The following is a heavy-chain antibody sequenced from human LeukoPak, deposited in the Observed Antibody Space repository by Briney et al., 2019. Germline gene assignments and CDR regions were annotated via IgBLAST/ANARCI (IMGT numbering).Heavy chain of an antibody. J-gene: IGHJ4*02. V-gene: IGHV3-30*02. CDR2: IGHDATKI. CDR3: AKDHVTWGNRYFDH. Sequence: GGSLRLSCAASGFTFSAYGMHWVRQAPGKGLEWVAFIGHDATKIYYADSVQGRFTISRDNSKNTLYLEMNSLSGEDTALYYCAKDHVTWGNRYFDHWGQGTLGTVSS. CDR1: GFTFSAYG. D-gene: IGHD3-16*01.